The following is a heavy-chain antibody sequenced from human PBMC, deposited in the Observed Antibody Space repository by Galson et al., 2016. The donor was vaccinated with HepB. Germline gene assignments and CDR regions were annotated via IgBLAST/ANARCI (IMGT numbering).Heavy chain of an antibody. D-gene: IGHD3-16*01. J-gene: IGHJ4*02. CDR3: ARIPRGDYYLDY. V-gene: IGHV2-70*04. CDR1: GFSLTTSGMR. Sequence: PALVKPTQTLTLTCTFSGFSLTTSGMRVSWIRQPPGKALEWLARIDWDDNRFYSTSLKTRLTITKDSSKNQVVLTMANMDPVNTATYYCARIPRGDYYLDYWGQGTLVTVSS. CDR2: IDWDDNR.